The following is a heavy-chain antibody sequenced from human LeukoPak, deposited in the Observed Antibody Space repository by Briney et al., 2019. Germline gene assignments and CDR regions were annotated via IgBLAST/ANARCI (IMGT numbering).Heavy chain of an antibody. V-gene: IGHV3-20*04. CDR1: GFTFDDYA. CDR2: INWNGGST. D-gene: IGHD2-21*01. J-gene: IGHJ3*02. Sequence: RSGGSLRLSCAASGFTFDDYAMSCVRQAPGKGLEWVSGINWNGGSTGYVDSVKGRFAISRDNAKNSLYLQMNSLRGEDTALYYCARDAHFGGVFDIWGQGTMVTVSS. CDR3: ARDAHFGGVFDI.